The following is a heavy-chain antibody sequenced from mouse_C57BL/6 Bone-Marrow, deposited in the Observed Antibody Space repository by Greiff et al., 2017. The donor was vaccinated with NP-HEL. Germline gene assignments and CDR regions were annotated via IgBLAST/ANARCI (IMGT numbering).Heavy chain of an antibody. D-gene: IGHD2-4*01. CDR2: ISSGGSYT. CDR3: ARQITTTSLFDY. V-gene: IGHV5-6*01. J-gene: IGHJ2*01. CDR1: GFTFSSYG. Sequence: EVKLMESGGDLVKPGGSLKLSCAASGFTFSSYGMSWVRQTPDKRLEWVATISSGGSYTYYPDSVKGRFTISRDNAKNTLYLQMSSLKSEDTAMYYCARQITTTSLFDYWGQGTTLTVSS.